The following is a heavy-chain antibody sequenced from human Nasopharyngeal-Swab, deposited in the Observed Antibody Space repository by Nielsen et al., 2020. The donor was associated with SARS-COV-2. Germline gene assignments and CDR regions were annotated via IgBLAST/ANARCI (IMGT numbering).Heavy chain of an antibody. CDR3: ARGYSYGLAY. CDR2: INPSGGST. V-gene: IGHV1-46*01. CDR1: GYTFTNHF. D-gene: IGHD5-18*01. Sequence: VSVKVSCKASGYTFTNHFMHWVRQAPGQGLEWMGIINPSGGSTGYAQNFQGRVTVTRDTSTSTVYMELSSLSSEDTAVYYCARGYSYGLAYWGQGTLVTVSP. J-gene: IGHJ4*02.